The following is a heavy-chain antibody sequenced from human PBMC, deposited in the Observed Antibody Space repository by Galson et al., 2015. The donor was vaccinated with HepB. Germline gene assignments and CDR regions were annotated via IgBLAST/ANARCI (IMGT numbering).Heavy chain of an antibody. Sequence: SLRLSCAASGFTFSSYAMHWVRQAPGKGLEWVAVISYDGSNKYYADSVKGRFTISRDNSKNTLYLQMNSLRAEDTAVYYCARDRSSGYYLDYWGQGTLVTVSS. CDR1: GFTFSSYA. CDR3: ARDRSSGYYLDY. D-gene: IGHD6-19*01. J-gene: IGHJ4*02. V-gene: IGHV3-30*04. CDR2: ISYDGSNK.